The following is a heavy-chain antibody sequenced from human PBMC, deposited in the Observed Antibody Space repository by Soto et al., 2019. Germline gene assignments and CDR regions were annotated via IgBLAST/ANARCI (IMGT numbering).Heavy chain of an antibody. CDR2: INAGNGNT. Sequence: ASVKVSCKASGYTFTSYALHWVRQAPGQRLEWMGWINAGNGNTKYSQKFQGRVTITRDTSASTAYMELSSLRSEDTAVYYCKKESAKVGAYWGFDPWGQGTLVTVSS. D-gene: IGHD2-15*01. J-gene: IGHJ5*02. CDR1: GYTFTSYA. CDR3: KKESAKVGAYWGFDP. V-gene: IGHV1-3*01.